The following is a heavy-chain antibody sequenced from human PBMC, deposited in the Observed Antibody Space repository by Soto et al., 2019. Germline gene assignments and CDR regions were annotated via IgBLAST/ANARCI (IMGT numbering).Heavy chain of an antibody. J-gene: IGHJ5*02. CDR2: IIPMFGTT. CDR3: TRDLYYFDSSAYYGHNWFDP. Sequence: SVKVSCKASGGTFSTYTMSWVRQAPGQGLEWMGGIIPMFGTTTYAENFQGRVTITADESTSTAYMELTSLRSEDTAVYYCTRDLYYFDSSAYYGHNWFDPWGQGTRVTVSS. CDR1: GGTFSTYT. D-gene: IGHD3-22*01. V-gene: IGHV1-69*13.